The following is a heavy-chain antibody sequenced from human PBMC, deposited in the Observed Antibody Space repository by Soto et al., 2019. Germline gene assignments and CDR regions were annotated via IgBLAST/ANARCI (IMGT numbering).Heavy chain of an antibody. Sequence: GGSLRLSCAASGFTVSSNYMSWVRQAPGKGLEWVSVIYSGGSTYYADSVKGRFTISRDNSKNTLYLQMNSLRAEDTAVYYCARQYQLRGFDYWGQGTLVTVSS. CDR1: GFTVSSNY. J-gene: IGHJ4*02. CDR2: IYSGGST. D-gene: IGHD2-2*01. V-gene: IGHV3-53*01. CDR3: ARQYQLRGFDY.